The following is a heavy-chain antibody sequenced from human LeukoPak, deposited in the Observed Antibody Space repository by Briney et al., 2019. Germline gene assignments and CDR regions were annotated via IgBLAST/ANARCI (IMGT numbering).Heavy chain of an antibody. J-gene: IGHJ4*02. Sequence: GGSLRLSCAASGFTFSSYGMSWVRQAPGKGLEWVSAISGSGGSTYYADSVKGRFTISRDNSKNTLYLQMNSLRAEDTAVYYCAKSLSGYDILTGYSRRLGFDYWGQGTLVTVSS. CDR3: AKSLSGYDILTGYSRRLGFDY. CDR1: GFTFSSYG. D-gene: IGHD3-9*01. V-gene: IGHV3-23*01. CDR2: ISGSGGST.